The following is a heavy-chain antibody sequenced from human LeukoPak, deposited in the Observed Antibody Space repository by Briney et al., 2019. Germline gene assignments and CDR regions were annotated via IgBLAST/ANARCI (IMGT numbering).Heavy chain of an antibody. Sequence: ASVKVSCKASGYTFTSYGISWVRQAPGQGLEWMGWISAYNGNTNYAQKLQGRVTMTTDTSTSTAYMELSSLRSEDTAVYYCASGYYYYYYYYMDVWGKGTTVTVSS. V-gene: IGHV1-18*01. J-gene: IGHJ6*03. CDR1: GYTFTSYG. D-gene: IGHD3-22*01. CDR2: ISAYNGNT. CDR3: ASGYYYYYYYYMDV.